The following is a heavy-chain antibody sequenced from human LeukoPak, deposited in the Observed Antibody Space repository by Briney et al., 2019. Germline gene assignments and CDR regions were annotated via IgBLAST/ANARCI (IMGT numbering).Heavy chain of an antibody. CDR2: IWYDGSNK. CDR1: GFTFSSYG. V-gene: IGHV3-33*06. D-gene: IGHD2-21*01. CDR3: AKGPGYSTIDY. J-gene: IGHJ4*02. Sequence: PGGSLRLSCAASGFTFSSYGMRWVRQAPGKGLEWVAVIWYDGSNKYYVDSVKGRFTISRDNFKNTLYLQLNSLRAEDTAVYYCAKGPGYSTIDYWGQGTLVTVSS.